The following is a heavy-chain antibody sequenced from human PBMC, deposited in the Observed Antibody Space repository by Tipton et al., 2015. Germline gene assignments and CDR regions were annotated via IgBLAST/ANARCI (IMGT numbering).Heavy chain of an antibody. CDR3: ARDLEHGMDV. CDR2: ISYTETS. CDR1: GGSVSSGSYY. Sequence: LRLSCTVSGGSVSSGSYYWSWIRQPPGKGLEWIGYISYTETSHYNASLKSRVTISIDTSKNQFSLKLSSVTAADTAVYYCARDLEHGMDVWGQGPTVPVSS. D-gene: IGHD5-24*01. J-gene: IGHJ6*02. V-gene: IGHV4-61*01.